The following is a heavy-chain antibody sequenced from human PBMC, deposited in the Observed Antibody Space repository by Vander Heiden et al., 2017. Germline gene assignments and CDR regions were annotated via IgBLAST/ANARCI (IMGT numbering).Heavy chain of an antibody. Sequence: QVQLVQSGAEVRKPGSSGKVSCKASGGSFSSYAISWVRQAPGQGLEWMGGIIPSFGTANYAQKFQGRVTITADESTSTAYMELSSLRSEDTAVYYCASRGGYSSGWYDYYYYGMDVWGQGTTVTVSS. J-gene: IGHJ6*02. CDR2: IIPSFGTA. V-gene: IGHV1-69*01. CDR3: ASRGGYSSGWYDYYYYGMDV. CDR1: GGSFSSYA. D-gene: IGHD6-19*01.